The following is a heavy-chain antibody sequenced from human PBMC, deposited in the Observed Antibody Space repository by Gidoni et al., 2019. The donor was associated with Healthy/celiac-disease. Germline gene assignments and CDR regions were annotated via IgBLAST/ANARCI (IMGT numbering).Heavy chain of an antibody. CDR3: ARGYSSSWSRGLYYGMDV. CDR1: GGSISSYY. J-gene: IGHJ6*02. V-gene: IGHV4-59*01. D-gene: IGHD6-13*01. CDR2: IYYSGST. Sequence: QVQLQESGPGLVKPSETLSHTCTVSGGSISSYYWSWIRQPPGKGLEWIGYIYYSGSTNYNPSLKSRVTISVDTSKNQFSLKLSSVTAADTAVYYCARGYSSSWSRGLYYGMDVWGQGTTVTVSS.